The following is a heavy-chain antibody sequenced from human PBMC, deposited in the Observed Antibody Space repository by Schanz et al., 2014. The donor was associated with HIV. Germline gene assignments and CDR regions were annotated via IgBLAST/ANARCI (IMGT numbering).Heavy chain of an antibody. CDR3: ARDLGYCGGGSCS. CDR1: GFTFSSYG. J-gene: IGHJ4*02. Sequence: QVQLVESGGGVVQPGRSLRLSCAASGFTFSSYGMHWVRQAPGKGLEWVAVIWYDGSNKYYADSVKGRFTVSRDNSNNKLFLQMNSLRADDTGVYYCARDLGYCGGGSCSWGQGTLVTVSS. D-gene: IGHD2-15*01. V-gene: IGHV3-33*01. CDR2: IWYDGSNK.